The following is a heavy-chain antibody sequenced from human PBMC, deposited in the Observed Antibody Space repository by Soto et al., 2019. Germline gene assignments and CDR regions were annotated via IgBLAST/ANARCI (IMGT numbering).Heavy chain of an antibody. V-gene: IGHV4-30-2*01. CDR3: ARANYYDSSGYLGGMDV. J-gene: IGHJ6*02. D-gene: IGHD3-22*01. CDR2: IYHSGST. CDR1: GGSISSGGYS. Sequence: SEILSLTCAVSGGSISSGGYSWSWIRQPPGKGLEWIGYIYHSGSTYYNPSLKSRVTISVDRSKNQFSLKLSSVTAADTAVYYCARANYYDSSGYLGGMDVWGQGTTVTVSS.